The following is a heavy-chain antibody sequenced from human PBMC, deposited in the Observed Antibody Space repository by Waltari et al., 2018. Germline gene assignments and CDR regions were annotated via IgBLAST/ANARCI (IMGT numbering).Heavy chain of an antibody. CDR1: GFTFDDYA. Sequence: EVQLVESGGGLVQPGRSLRLSCAASGFTFDDYAMHWVRQAQGKGLEWVSGISWNSGSIGYADSVKGRFTISRDNAKNSLYLQMNSLRAEDTALYYCAKDKGGTPLYYYYGMDVWGQGTTVTVSS. J-gene: IGHJ6*02. D-gene: IGHD1-26*01. CDR3: AKDKGGTPLYYYYGMDV. CDR2: ISWNSGSI. V-gene: IGHV3-9*01.